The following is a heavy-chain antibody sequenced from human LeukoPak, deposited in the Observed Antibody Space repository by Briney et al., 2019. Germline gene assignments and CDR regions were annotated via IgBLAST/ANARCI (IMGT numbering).Heavy chain of an antibody. Sequence: SETLTLTCTVSGGPISSYYWSWIRQPPGKGLEWIGYIYYSGSTNYNPSLKSRVTISVDTSKNQFSLKLSSVTAADTAVYYCASRRITKGYGMDVWGQGTTVTVSS. CDR1: GGPISSYY. CDR2: IYYSGST. J-gene: IGHJ6*02. CDR3: ASRRITKGYGMDV. V-gene: IGHV4-59*01. D-gene: IGHD3-10*01.